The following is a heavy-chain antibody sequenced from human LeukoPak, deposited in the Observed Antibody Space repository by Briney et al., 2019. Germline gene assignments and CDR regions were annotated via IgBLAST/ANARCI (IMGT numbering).Heavy chain of an antibody. J-gene: IGHJ3*01. CDR3: VAYKFLLSWSAFDF. CDR2: IKQDEGEK. CDR1: GFTFSSYW. D-gene: IGHD6-13*01. V-gene: IGHV3-7*01. Sequence: GGSLRLSCAASGFTFSSYWMSWVRQAPGKGLEWVANIKQDEGEKYYVVSVKGRFTISRDNAKNSLYLQMHSLRAEDTAVYYCVAYKFLLSWSAFDFWGRGTMVTVSS.